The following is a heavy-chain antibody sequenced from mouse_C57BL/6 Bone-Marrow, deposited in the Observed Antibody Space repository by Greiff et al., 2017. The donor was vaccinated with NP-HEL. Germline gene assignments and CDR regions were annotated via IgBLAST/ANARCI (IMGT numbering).Heavy chain of an antibody. J-gene: IGHJ2*01. CDR3: ARTDYYYGSSYGYYFDY. D-gene: IGHD1-1*01. CDR2: IYPGGGYT. V-gene: IGHV1-63*01. CDR1: GYTFTNYW. Sequence: QVQLQQSGAELVRPGTSVKMSCKASGYTFTNYWIGWAKQRPGHGLEWIGDIYPGGGYTNYNAKFKGKATLTADKSSRTAYMQFSSLTSEDSAIYYCARTDYYYGSSYGYYFDYRGQGTTLTVSS.